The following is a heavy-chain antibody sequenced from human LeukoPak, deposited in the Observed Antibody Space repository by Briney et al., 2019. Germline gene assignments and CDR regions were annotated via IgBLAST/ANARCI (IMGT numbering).Heavy chain of an antibody. J-gene: IGHJ4*02. Sequence: GGSLRLSCAASGFTFSSYSMNWVRQAPGKGLEWVSSISSSSSHIYYADSVKGRFTISRDSAKNSLYLQMNSLRAEDTAVYYCARDPLAYDSQYWGQGTLVTVSS. CDR1: GFTFSSYS. D-gene: IGHD3-22*01. CDR3: ARDPLAYDSQY. V-gene: IGHV3-21*01. CDR2: ISSSSSHI.